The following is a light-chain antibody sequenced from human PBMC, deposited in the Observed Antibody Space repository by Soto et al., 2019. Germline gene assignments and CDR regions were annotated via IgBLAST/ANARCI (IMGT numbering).Light chain of an antibody. Sequence: QSVLTQPASVSGPPGQSITISCTGTSSDVGGYGSVSWYQQHPGKAPKLMIYEVSNRPSGVSNRFSGSKSGNTASLTISGLQAEDDADYYCSSYTSSGTYVFGTGTNLTVL. CDR2: EVS. V-gene: IGLV2-14*01. J-gene: IGLJ1*01. CDR1: SSDVGGYGS. CDR3: SSYTSSGTYV.